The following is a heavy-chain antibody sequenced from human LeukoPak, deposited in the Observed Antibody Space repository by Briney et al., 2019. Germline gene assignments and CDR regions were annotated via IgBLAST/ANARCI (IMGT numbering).Heavy chain of an antibody. Sequence: APVKVSCKASGYTFTSRGISWVRQAPGQGLEWMGWINCDSGNTNYAQKFQGRLTMTTDTSTSTAYMELRSLRSDDTAVYYCARDEVSGGWYNHWGQGTLVTVSS. D-gene: IGHD6-19*01. CDR2: INCDSGNT. CDR1: GYTFTSRG. V-gene: IGHV1-18*04. CDR3: ARDEVSGGWYNH. J-gene: IGHJ4*02.